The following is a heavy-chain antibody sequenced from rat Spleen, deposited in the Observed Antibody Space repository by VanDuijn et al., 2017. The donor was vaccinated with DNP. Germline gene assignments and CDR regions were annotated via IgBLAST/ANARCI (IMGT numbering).Heavy chain of an antibody. V-gene: IGHV5-31*01. CDR2: ITTSGDST. J-gene: IGHJ1*01. D-gene: IGHD1-4*01. Sequence: EVQLVESGGDLVQPGRSLKVSCVVSGFTFNKYWMTWIRQVPGKGLEWVASITTSGDSTYSPDSVKGRFTISRDNAKNTLYLQMNSLRSEDTATYDCARTTLIYWYFDFWGPGTMVTVSS. CDR3: ARTTLIYWYFDF. CDR1: GFTFNKYW.